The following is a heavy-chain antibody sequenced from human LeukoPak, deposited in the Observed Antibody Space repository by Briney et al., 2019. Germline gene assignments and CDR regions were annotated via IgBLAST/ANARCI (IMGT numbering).Heavy chain of an antibody. CDR1: GFTFSSYG. V-gene: IGHV3-33*06. Sequence: GGSLRLSCAASGFTFSSYGMHWVRQAPGKGLEWVAVIWYGGSNKYYADSVKGRFTISRDNSKNTLYLQMNSLRAEDTAVYYCAKSARMVSPAGYWGQGTLVTVSS. D-gene: IGHD2-8*01. CDR3: AKSARMVSPAGY. J-gene: IGHJ4*02. CDR2: IWYGGSNK.